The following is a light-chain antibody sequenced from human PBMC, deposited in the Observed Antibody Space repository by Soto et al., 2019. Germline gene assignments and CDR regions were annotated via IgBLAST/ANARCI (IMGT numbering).Light chain of an antibody. CDR2: AAS. CDR1: QSISSY. Sequence: DIQITQSPSSLSSSVGDRVTIPCRASQSISSYLAWYQQKPGKVPKLLIYAASTLQSGVPSRFSGSGSGTDFTLTISSLQPEDVATYYCQKYNNAPLTFGGGTRLEIK. CDR3: QKYNNAPLT. J-gene: IGKJ4*01. V-gene: IGKV1-27*01.